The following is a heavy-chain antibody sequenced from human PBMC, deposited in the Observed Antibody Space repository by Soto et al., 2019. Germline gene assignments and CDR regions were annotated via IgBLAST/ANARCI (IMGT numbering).Heavy chain of an antibody. D-gene: IGHD5-18*01. CDR1: GFTFSSYG. CDR2: VSYDGSNT. J-gene: IGHJ6*02. CDR3: AKDPYSWGRHYYYNGVDV. V-gene: IGHV3-30*18. Sequence: GSLRLSCPASGFTFSSYGMDWVRKAPGKGLEWVALVSYDGSNTNYTASVKGRFTISRDNSKNTLYLQINRLRAEVTAVDYCAKDPYSWGRHYYYNGVDVWGQGTTVTVSS.